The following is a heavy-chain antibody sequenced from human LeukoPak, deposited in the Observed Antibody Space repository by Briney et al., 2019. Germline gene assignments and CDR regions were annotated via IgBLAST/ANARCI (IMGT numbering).Heavy chain of an antibody. V-gene: IGHV3-9*03. Sequence: GGSLRLSCAASGFTFDDYAMHWVRQAPGKGLEWVSGISWNSGSIGYADSVKGRFTISRDNAKNSLYLQMNSLRAEDMALYYCAKDTGASAVAEAFDIWGRGTMVTVSS. CDR1: GFTFDDYA. J-gene: IGHJ3*02. CDR3: AKDTGASAVAEAFDI. CDR2: ISWNSGSI. D-gene: IGHD6-19*01.